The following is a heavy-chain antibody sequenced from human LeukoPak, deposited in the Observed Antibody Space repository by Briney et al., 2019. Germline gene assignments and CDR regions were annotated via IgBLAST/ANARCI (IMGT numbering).Heavy chain of an antibody. V-gene: IGHV4-34*01. D-gene: IGHD3-10*01. Sequence: PSETLSLTCAVYGGSFSGYYWSWIRQPPGKGLEWIGEINHSGSTNYNPSLKSRVTISVDTSKNQFSLKLSSVTAADTAVYYCARATRGALGYWGQGTLVTVSS. CDR2: INHSGST. CDR3: ARATRGALGY. J-gene: IGHJ4*02. CDR1: GGSFSGYY.